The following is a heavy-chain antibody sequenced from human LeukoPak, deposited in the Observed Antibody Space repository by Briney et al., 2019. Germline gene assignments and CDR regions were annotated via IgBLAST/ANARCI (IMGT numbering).Heavy chain of an antibody. V-gene: IGHV3-11*04. CDR3: AKLIVPAANAIEY. CDR2: IGSRGGTI. J-gene: IGHJ4*02. Sequence: GWSLRLSCAASGFTFSDYYMSWIRQAPGKGLGRVSYIGSRGGTISYADSVEGRFTVSRDNAQNSLYLEMNSLRAEDTALYYCAKLIVPAANAIEYWSQGALVTVSS. D-gene: IGHD2-2*01. CDR1: GFTFSDYY.